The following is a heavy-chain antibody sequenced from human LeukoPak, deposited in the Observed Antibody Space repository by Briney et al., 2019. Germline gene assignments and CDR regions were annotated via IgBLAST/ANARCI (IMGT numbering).Heavy chain of an antibody. CDR3: VRAEPTAYYFDY. Sequence: ASVKVSCKASGYTFTSYDISWVRQAPGQGLEWMGGISGYNGNTNYAQQFRGRVTMTRDMSTSTVYMELSSLRSEDTAVYYCVRAEPTAYYFDYWGQGTLVTVSS. J-gene: IGHJ4*02. V-gene: IGHV1-18*01. CDR2: ISGYNGNT. CDR1: GYTFTSYD. D-gene: IGHD1-14*01.